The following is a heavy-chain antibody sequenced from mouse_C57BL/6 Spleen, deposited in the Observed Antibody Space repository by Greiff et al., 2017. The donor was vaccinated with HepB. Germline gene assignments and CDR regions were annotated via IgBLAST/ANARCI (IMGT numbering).Heavy chain of an antibody. J-gene: IGHJ3*01. Sequence: EVHLVESGGGLVQPGGSLKLSCAASGFTFSDYYMYWVRQTPEKRLEWVAYISNGGGSTYYPDTVKGRFTISRDNAKNTLYLQMSRLKSEDTAMYYCARGYYGSSLAYWGQGTLVTVSA. CDR2: ISNGGGST. CDR1: GFTFSDYY. CDR3: ARGYYGSSLAY. D-gene: IGHD1-1*01. V-gene: IGHV5-12*01.